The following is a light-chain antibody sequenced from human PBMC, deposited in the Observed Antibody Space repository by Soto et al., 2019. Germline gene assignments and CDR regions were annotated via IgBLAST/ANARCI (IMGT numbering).Light chain of an antibody. J-gene: IGKJ1*01. Sequence: EIVMTQSPATLSVSPGERATLSCRASQSVSSNLAWYQQKTGQAPRLIIYGESSRATGIPDRLSGSGSGTDLNLTISRLEPEDFAVYYCQKYDSSPKTCGQGTKVDIK. CDR1: QSVSSN. CDR3: QKYDSSPKT. V-gene: IGKV3-20*01. CDR2: GES.